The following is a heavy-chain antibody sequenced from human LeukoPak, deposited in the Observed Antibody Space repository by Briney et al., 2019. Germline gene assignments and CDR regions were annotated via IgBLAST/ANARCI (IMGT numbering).Heavy chain of an antibody. D-gene: IGHD6-19*01. V-gene: IGHV3-30*02. J-gene: IGHJ5*02. CDR2: IPYDGSDK. CDR1: GFPFSSYG. CDR3: ARPYSSGWDNWFDP. Sequence: GGSLRLSCAASGFPFSSYGMHWVRQAPGKGLEWVAFIPYDGSDKFYADSVKGRFTISRDNSKNTLYLQMNSLRAEDTAVYYCARPYSSGWDNWFDPWGQGTLVTVSS.